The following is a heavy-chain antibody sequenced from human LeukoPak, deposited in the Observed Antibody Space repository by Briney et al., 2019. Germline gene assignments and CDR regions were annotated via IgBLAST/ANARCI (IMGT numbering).Heavy chain of an antibody. Sequence: SETLSLTCLVSGGSMSSYFWSWIRQPAGKGLEWIGRVFSSGSTTYNPSLKSRVTISVDTSKNQFSLKLSSVTAADTALYYCARAATSYYGSGSYYYWFDPWGQGIQVTVSS. CDR2: VFSSGST. V-gene: IGHV4-4*07. CDR1: GGSMSSYF. CDR3: ARAATSYYGSGSYYYWFDP. D-gene: IGHD3-10*01. J-gene: IGHJ5*02.